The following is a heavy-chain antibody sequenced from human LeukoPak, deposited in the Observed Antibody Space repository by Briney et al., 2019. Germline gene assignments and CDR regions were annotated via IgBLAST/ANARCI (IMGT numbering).Heavy chain of an antibody. Sequence: GGSLRLSCAASGFTFSSYAMHWVRQAPGKGLVWVSRINSDGSSTSYADSVKGRFTISRDNAKNTLYLQMNSLRAEDTAVYYCARSPGYGDYRYYYGMDVWGQGTTVTVSS. J-gene: IGHJ6*02. CDR1: GFTFSSYA. CDR2: INSDGSST. V-gene: IGHV3-74*01. CDR3: ARSPGYGDYRYYYGMDV. D-gene: IGHD4-17*01.